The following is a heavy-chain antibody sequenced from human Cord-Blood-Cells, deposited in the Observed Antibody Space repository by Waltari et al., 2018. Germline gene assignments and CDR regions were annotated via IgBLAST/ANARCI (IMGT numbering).Heavy chain of an antibody. CDR3: TRYQGYGDYYYYGMDV. D-gene: IGHD2-2*01. Sequence: EVQLVESGGGLVQPGGSLKLSCAASGFTFSVSAMHWVRQASGKGLEWVGRIRSKANSYATAYAASVKGRFTISRDDSKNTAYLQMNSLKTEDTAVYYCTRYQGYGDYYYYGMDVWGQGTTVTVSS. J-gene: IGHJ6*02. CDR1: GFTFSVSA. V-gene: IGHV3-73*02. CDR2: IRSKANSYAT.